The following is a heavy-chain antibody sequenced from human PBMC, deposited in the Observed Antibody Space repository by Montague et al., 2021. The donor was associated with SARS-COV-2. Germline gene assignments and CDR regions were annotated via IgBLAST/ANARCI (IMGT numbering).Heavy chain of an antibody. CDR1: VFTFSSYA. D-gene: IGHD3-3*01. CDR3: AKDPHYDFWSGFYFDY. CDR2: ISGSCGST. Sequence: SLRLSCVAFVFTFSSYAMSWVRQAPGKGLEWVSTISGSCGSTYYSDSVKGRFTISRDNSKNTLYLQMNSLRAEDTAVYYCAKDPHYDFWSGFYFDYWGQGTLVTVSS. V-gene: IGHV3-23*01. J-gene: IGHJ4*02.